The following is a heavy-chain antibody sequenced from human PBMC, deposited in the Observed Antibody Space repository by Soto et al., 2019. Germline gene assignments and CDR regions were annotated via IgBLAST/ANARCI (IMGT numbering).Heavy chain of an antibody. D-gene: IGHD6-13*01. J-gene: IGHJ5*02. V-gene: IGHV3-23*01. CDR1: GFTFSSYA. CDR3: AKDRTGSSWYGNWFDP. Sequence: EVQLLESGGGLVQPGGSLRLSCAASGFTFSSYAMSWVRQAPGKGLEWVSAISGNGGSTYYADSVKGRFTISRDNSKNTLYLQMNSLRAEDTAVYYCAKDRTGSSWYGNWFDPWGQGTLVTVSS. CDR2: ISGNGGST.